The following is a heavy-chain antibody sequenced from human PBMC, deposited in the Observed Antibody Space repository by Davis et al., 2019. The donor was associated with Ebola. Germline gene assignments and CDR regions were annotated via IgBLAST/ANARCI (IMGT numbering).Heavy chain of an antibody. CDR3: ARPRSPNSYYAIDV. D-gene: IGHD1-1*01. V-gene: IGHV3-33*01. Sequence: GESLKISCAASGFTFSSYGMHWVRQAPGKGLEWVAVIWYDGSNKYYADSVKGRFTISRDNSKNTLYLQMNSLRAEDTAVYYCARPRSPNSYYAIDVWGRGTTVTVSS. J-gene: IGHJ6*02. CDR2: IWYDGSNK. CDR1: GFTFSSYG.